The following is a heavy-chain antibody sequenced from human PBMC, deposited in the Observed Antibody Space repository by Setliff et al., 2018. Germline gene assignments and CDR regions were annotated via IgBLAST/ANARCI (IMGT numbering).Heavy chain of an antibody. CDR1: GGSISSYY. Sequence: SETLSLTCTVSGGSISSYYWSWIRQPAGKGLEWIGHIYIGGSANYNPSLKSRVTMSIDTSKNQFSLKLNSVTAADMAVYYCAREQWLDPPGYYYIDVWAKGTTVTVSS. V-gene: IGHV4-4*07. J-gene: IGHJ6*03. D-gene: IGHD6-19*01. CDR3: AREQWLDPPGYYYIDV. CDR2: IYIGGSA.